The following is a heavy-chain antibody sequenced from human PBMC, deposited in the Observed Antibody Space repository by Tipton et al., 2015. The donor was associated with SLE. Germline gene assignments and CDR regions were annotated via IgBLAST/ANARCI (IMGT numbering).Heavy chain of an antibody. D-gene: IGHD6-19*01. CDR1: GGSISSSNYY. CDR3: ARGEVAGPALGY. V-gene: IGHV4-61*02. J-gene: IGHJ4*02. CDR2: IYTSGST. Sequence: TLSLTCTVSGGSISSSNYYWSWIRQPAGKGLEWIGRIYTSGSTNYNPSLKSRVTISVDTSKNQFSLKLTSVTAADTAVYYCARGEVAGPALGYWGQGTLVTVSS.